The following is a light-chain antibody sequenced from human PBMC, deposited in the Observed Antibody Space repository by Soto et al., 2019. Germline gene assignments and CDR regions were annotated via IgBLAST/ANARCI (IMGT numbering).Light chain of an antibody. Sequence: QSVLTQPASVSGSPGQSITISCTGTSSDVGAYNYVSWYQQHPGKGPKLIIYEVSNRPSGVSNRFSGSKSGITASLTIAGLQAEDEADYYCSSYSSSSTLYVLGTGTKLTVL. CDR1: SSDVGAYNY. CDR2: EVS. CDR3: SSYSSSSTLYV. V-gene: IGLV2-14*01. J-gene: IGLJ1*01.